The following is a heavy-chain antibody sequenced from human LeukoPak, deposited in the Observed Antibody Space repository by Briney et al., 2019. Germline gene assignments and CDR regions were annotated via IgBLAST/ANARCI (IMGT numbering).Heavy chain of an antibody. V-gene: IGHV7-4-1*02. CDR1: GYTFTSYG. CDR3: ARDVGGYSYGLLAPAW. CDR2: INTNTGNP. Sequence: ASVKVSCKASGYTFTSYGISWVRQAPGQGLEWMGWINTNTGNPTYAQGFTGRFVFSLDTSVSTAYLQISSLKAEDTAVYCCARDVGGYSYGLLAPAWWGQGTLVTVSS. J-gene: IGHJ4*02. D-gene: IGHD5-18*01.